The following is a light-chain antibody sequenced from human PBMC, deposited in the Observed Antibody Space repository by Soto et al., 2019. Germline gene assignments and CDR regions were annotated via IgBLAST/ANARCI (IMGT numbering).Light chain of an antibody. V-gene: IGKV3-20*01. CDR1: QSFISSY. CDR3: QQYGNSPLT. Sequence: EIVLTQSPGTLSLSPGERATLSCRAIQSFISSYLAWYQQKPGQAPRLLIYGVSSRATGFPDRFSGSGSGTDFTLTISRLEPEDFAVYYCQQYGNSPLTFGGGTKV. J-gene: IGKJ4*01. CDR2: GVS.